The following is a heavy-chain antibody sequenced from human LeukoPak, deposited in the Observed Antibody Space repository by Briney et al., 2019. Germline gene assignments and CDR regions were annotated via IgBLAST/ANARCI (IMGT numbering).Heavy chain of an antibody. D-gene: IGHD3-3*01. Sequence: ASVKVSCKASGVTFSSYAISWVRQAPGQGLEWMGGIIPIFGTANYAQMFQGRVTITTDESTSTAYMELSSLRSDDTAVCYCARDPYWSGNYTGIRYYYYYMDVWGKGTTVTVSS. V-gene: IGHV1-69*05. CDR2: IIPIFGTA. CDR3: ARDPYWSGNYTGIRYYYYYMDV. J-gene: IGHJ6*03. CDR1: GVTFSSYA.